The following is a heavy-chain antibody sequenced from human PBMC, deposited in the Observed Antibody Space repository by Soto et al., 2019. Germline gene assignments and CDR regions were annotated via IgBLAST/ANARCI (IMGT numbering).Heavy chain of an antibody. CDR3: ARDRRGSGNYKVGSVYYNGMDV. CDR1: GGTFSSYS. Sequence: QVQLVQSGAEVKKPGSSVKVSCKASGGTFSSYSISWVRQAPGQGLEWMGRIIPILDITNYAQKFQGRVTITADKSTSXXYXEXVSLRPEDTAMYYCARDRRGSGNYKVGSVYYNGMDVWGQGTTVTVSS. CDR2: IIPILDIT. D-gene: IGHD3-10*01. J-gene: IGHJ6*02. V-gene: IGHV1-69*08.